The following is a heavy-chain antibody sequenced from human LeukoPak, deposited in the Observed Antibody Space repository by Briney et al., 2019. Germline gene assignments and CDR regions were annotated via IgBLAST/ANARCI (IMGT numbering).Heavy chain of an antibody. CDR1: GGFISSYY. Sequence: SETLSLTCTVSGGFISSYYWSWIRQPPGKGLEWIGYIYYSGSTNYNPSLKSRVTISVDTSKNQFSLKLSSVTAADTAVYYCARVGSDDYGDYYFDYWGQGTLVTVSS. J-gene: IGHJ4*02. V-gene: IGHV4-59*01. CDR3: ARVGSDDYGDYYFDY. D-gene: IGHD4-17*01. CDR2: IYYSGST.